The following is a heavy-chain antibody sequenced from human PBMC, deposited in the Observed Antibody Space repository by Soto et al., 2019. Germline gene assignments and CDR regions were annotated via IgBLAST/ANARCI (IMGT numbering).Heavy chain of an antibody. D-gene: IGHD3-10*01. Sequence: LRLSCAASGFTFSSYAMHWVRQAPGKGLEWVAVISYDGSNKYYADSVKGRFTISRDNSKNTLYLQMNSLRAEDTAVYYCARGWFGEYDYYYGMDVWGQGTTVTV. J-gene: IGHJ6*02. CDR1: GFTFSSYA. CDR3: ARGWFGEYDYYYGMDV. V-gene: IGHV3-30-3*01. CDR2: ISYDGSNK.